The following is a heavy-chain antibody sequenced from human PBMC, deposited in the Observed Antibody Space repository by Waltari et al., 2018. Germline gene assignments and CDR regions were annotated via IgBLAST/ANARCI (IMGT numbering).Heavy chain of an antibody. J-gene: IGHJ4*02. V-gene: IGHV1-8*01. CDR1: GYTFTSYD. Sequence: QVQLVQSGAEVKKPGASVKVSCKASGYTFTSYDINWVRQAHGQGLEGMGWMNPNSGNKGYAKKFQGRVTMTRNTSIGTAYMELSSLRSEDTAVYYCARGFNRGEHAHFGGQGTLVTVSS. CDR2: MNPNSGNK. CDR3: ARGFNRGEHAHF. D-gene: IGHD3-3*02.